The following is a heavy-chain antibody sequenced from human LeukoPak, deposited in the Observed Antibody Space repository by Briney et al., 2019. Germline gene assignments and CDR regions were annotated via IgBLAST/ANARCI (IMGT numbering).Heavy chain of an antibody. CDR3: ARDGYRSLIMVRGVRGAFDI. CDR2: FDPEDGET. J-gene: IGHJ3*02. CDR1: GYTLTELS. Sequence: GASVKVSCKVSGYTLTELSMHWVRQAPGKGLEWMGGFDPEDGETIYAQKFQGRVTMTEDTSTDTAYMELSSLRSDDTAVYYCARDGYRSLIMVRGVRGAFDIWGQGTMVTVSS. D-gene: IGHD3-10*01. V-gene: IGHV1-24*01.